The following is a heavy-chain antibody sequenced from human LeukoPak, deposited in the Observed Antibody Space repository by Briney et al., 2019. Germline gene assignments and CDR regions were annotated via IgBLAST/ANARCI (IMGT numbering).Heavy chain of an antibody. CDR3: ARDRGRRQDNWFDP. V-gene: IGHV4-59*01. CDR1: GGSISSYY. Sequence: SETLSLTCTVSGGSISSYYWSWIRQPPGKGLEWIGYIYYSGSTNYNPSLKSRVIISVDTSKNQFSLKLSSVTAADTAVYYCARDRGRRQDNWFDPWGQGTLVTVSS. D-gene: IGHD3-10*01. J-gene: IGHJ5*02. CDR2: IYYSGST.